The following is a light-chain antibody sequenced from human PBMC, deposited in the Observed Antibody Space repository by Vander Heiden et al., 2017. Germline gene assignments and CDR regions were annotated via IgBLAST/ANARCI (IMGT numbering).Light chain of an antibody. CDR2: GNS. Sequence: QSVLTQPPSVPWAPGQRVTISCTGSSSNIGAGYDVHWYQQLPGTAPKLLIYGNSNRPSGVPDRFSGSKSGTSASLAITGLQAEDEADYYCQSHDSSLSGYVFGTGTKVTVL. V-gene: IGLV1-40*01. CDR3: QSHDSSLSGYV. CDR1: SSNIGAGYD. J-gene: IGLJ1*01.